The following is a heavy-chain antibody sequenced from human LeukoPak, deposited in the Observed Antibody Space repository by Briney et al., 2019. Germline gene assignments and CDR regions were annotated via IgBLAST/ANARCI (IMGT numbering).Heavy chain of an antibody. D-gene: IGHD6-6*01. J-gene: IGHJ6*03. V-gene: IGHV4-4*07. Sequence: SETLSLTCTVSGGSISSYYWSWIRQPAGKGLEWIGRIYTSGSTNYNPSLKSRVTMSVDTSKNQFSLKLSSVTAADTAVYYCARAGIAARGEYYYYYYYMDVWGKGTTVTVSS. CDR1: GGSISSYY. CDR3: ARAGIAARGEYYYYYYYMDV. CDR2: IYTSGST.